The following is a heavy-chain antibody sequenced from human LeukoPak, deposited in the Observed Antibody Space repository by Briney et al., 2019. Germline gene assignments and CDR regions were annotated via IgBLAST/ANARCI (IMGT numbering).Heavy chain of an antibody. V-gene: IGHV1-69*13. CDR1: GYTFTSYG. CDR2: IIPMFGTA. Sequence: GASVKVSCKASGYTFTSYGISWVRQAPGQGLEWMGGIIPMFGTANYAQKFQGRVTITADESTSTAYMELSSLRSEDTAVYYCATGDWFDPWGQGTLVTVSS. D-gene: IGHD3-10*01. CDR3: ATGDWFDP. J-gene: IGHJ5*02.